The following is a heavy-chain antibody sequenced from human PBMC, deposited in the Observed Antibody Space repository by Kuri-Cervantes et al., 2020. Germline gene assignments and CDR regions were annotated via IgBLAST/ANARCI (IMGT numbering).Heavy chain of an antibody. D-gene: IGHD5-18*01. CDR3: ASRGYSYGYDYYYGMDV. J-gene: IGHJ6*02. CDR2: ISYDGSNK. CDR1: GFTFSSYA. Sequence: GGSLRLSCAASGFTFSSYAMHWVRQAPGKGLEWVAVISYDGSNKYYADSVKGRFTISRDNSKNTLYLQMDSLRAEDTAVYYCASRGYSYGYDYYYGMDVWGQGTTVTVSS. V-gene: IGHV3-30-3*01.